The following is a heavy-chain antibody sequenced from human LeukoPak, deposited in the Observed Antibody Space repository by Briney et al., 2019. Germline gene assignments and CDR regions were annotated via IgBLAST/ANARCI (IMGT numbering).Heavy chain of an antibody. D-gene: IGHD3-3*01. V-gene: IGHV1-2*06. CDR1: GYTFTGYY. J-gene: IGHJ4*02. CDR3: ARGSPDLLEWLPS. Sequence: ASVKVSCKASGYTFTGYYIFWVRQAPGQGLKWTGRINPNSGGTQYAQEFQGRVTMTRETSISTAYMELSRLRSDDTAVYYCARGSPDLLEWLPSWGQGTLVTVSS. CDR2: INPNSGGT.